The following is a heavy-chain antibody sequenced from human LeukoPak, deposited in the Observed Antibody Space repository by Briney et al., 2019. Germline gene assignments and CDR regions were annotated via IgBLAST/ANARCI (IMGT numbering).Heavy chain of an antibody. D-gene: IGHD3-22*01. Sequence: GASVKVSCKVSGYTLTELSMHWVRQAPGKGLEWMGGFDPEDGETIYAQKFQGRVTMTEDTSTDTAYMELSSLRSEDTAVYYCATAGIVVVTYYFDYWGQGTLVTVSS. CDR3: ATAGIVVVTYYFDY. J-gene: IGHJ4*02. CDR1: GYTLTELS. CDR2: FDPEDGET. V-gene: IGHV1-24*01.